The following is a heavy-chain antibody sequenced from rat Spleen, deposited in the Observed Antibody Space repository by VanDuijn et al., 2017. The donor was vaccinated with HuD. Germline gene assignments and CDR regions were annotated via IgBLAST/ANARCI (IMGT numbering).Heavy chain of an antibody. Sequence: EVQLVESGGGLVQPGRSLKLSCVASGFTFNNYWMTWIRQAPGKGLEWVASITNAAGKVHYPDSVKGRFTISRDNAKSTLYLQMDSLRSEDTATYYCARPTTGIPFNYWGQGVMVTVSS. J-gene: IGHJ2*01. CDR3: ARPTTGIPFNY. CDR2: ITNAAGKV. CDR1: GFTFNNYW. D-gene: IGHD1-9*01. V-gene: IGHV5-31*01.